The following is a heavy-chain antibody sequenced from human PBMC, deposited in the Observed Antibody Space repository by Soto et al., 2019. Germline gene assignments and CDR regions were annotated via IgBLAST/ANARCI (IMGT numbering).Heavy chain of an antibody. CDR3: ARSQGSSTSLEIYYYYYYGMDL. V-gene: IGHV1-69*01. D-gene: IGHD2-2*01. CDR2: IIPISGTA. J-gene: IGHJ6*02. Sequence: QVQLVQSGAEVKKPGSSVKVSCKASGGTFSSYAISWVRQAPGQGLEWRGGIIPISGTANYAQKCQGRVTITADESTSTAYMELSSLRSEDTAVYYCARSQGSSTSLEIYYYYYYGMDLWGQATTVTVSS. CDR1: GGTFSSYA.